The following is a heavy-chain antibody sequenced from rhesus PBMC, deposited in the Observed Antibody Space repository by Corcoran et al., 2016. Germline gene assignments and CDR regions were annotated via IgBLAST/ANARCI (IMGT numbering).Heavy chain of an antibody. D-gene: IGHD3-28*01. CDR2: ISNVGGST. CDR3: AKDREWLLHRGGLDS. Sequence: EVQLVESGGGLVQPGGSLRLSCAASGFNFSSYGMSWVRQAPGKGLEWVSFISNVGGSTYYADSVKGRFNISRDNSKNTLSLQMNSLRAEDTAVYYCAKDREWLLHRGGLDSWGQGVVVTVSS. J-gene: IGHJ6*01. CDR1: GFNFSSYG. V-gene: IGHV3S5*01.